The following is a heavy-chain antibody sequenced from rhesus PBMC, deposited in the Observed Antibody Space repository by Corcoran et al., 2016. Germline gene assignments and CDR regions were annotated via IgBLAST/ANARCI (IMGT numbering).Heavy chain of an antibody. CDR2: ILPYTVKI. D-gene: IGHD2-33*01. Sequence: QVQLLQSGAEIKQPGASVKLSCQASGYPFTTYHIPWVNQAPGPCLEWIGIILPYTVKIKYSERLRGRGTISADTSTNTAYMELSRLTFEDTAVYYCAGEDSGGGSFDHWGQGVLVTVSS. J-gene: IGHJ4*01. CDR1: GYPFTTYH. V-gene: IGHV1-180*01. CDR3: AGEDSGGGSFDH.